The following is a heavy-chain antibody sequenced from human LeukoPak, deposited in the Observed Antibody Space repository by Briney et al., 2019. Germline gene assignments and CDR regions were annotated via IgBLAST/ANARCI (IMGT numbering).Heavy chain of an antibody. CDR3: ARGGSRITMVRGVDNWFDP. CDR2: IYYSGST. D-gene: IGHD3-10*01. Sequence: SETLSLTCTVSGGSISSYYWSWIRQPPGKGLEWIGYIYYSGSTNYNPSLKSRVTISVDTSKNQFSLKLSSVTAADTAVYYCARGGSRITMVRGVDNWFDPWGQGTLVTVSS. J-gene: IGHJ5*02. V-gene: IGHV4-59*01. CDR1: GGSISSYY.